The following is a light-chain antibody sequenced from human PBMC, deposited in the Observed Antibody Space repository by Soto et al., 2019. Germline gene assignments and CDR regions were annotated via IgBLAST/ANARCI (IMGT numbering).Light chain of an antibody. Sequence: QSALTQPASVSGSPGQSITISCTGTSRDVGSYNLVSWYQQHPGKAPKLMIYEGSKRPSGVSNRFSGSKSGNTASLTISGLQAEDEADYYCCSYAGDFTLVFGGGTKVTVL. J-gene: IGLJ2*01. CDR2: EGS. CDR1: SRDVGSYNL. V-gene: IGLV2-23*01. CDR3: CSYAGDFTLV.